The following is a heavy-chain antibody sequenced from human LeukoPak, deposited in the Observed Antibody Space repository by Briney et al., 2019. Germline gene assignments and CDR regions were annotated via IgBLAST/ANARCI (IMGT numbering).Heavy chain of an antibody. CDR3: ARGPTDFDASDI. Sequence: GRCLRLSRAVSRFPLSSYWMSWVRHVPGKGLESVAHIKHDSSETYYVDTVRGRFIISRDNAKNSLYLQMNSLRVEYTAVYHCARGPTDFDASDIWGHGTLVTVSS. CDR1: RFPLSSYW. CDR2: IKHDSSET. V-gene: IGHV3-7*01. J-gene: IGHJ3*02.